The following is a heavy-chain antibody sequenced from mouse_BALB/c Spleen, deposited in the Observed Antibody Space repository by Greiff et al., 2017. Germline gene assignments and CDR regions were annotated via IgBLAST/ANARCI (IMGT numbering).Heavy chain of an antibody. V-gene: IGHV5-6-3*01. D-gene: IGHD4-1*01. J-gene: IGHJ2*01. Sequence: EVNVVESGGGLVQPGGSLKLSCAASGFTFSSYGMSWVRQTPDKRLELVATINSNGGSTYYPDSVKGRFTISRDNAKNTLYLQMSSLKSEDTAMYYCAREGWDDYFDYWGQGTTLTVSS. CDR2: INSNGGST. CDR3: AREGWDDYFDY. CDR1: GFTFSSYG.